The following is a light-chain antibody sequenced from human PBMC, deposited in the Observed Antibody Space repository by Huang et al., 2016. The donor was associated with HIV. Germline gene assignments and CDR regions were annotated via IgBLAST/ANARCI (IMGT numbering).Light chain of an antibody. CDR1: QSVGAY. CDR2: DAS. V-gene: IGKV3-11*01. Sequence: EILLTQSPTTLSLTPGETATLSCTASQSVGAYLGWYQQKPGQAPKLRIFDASNRATDVPLRFSGNGSETDFSLTITTLEPEDFAVYYCHQRRKWPQTFGQGTTLEI. CDR3: HQRRKWPQT. J-gene: IGKJ2*01.